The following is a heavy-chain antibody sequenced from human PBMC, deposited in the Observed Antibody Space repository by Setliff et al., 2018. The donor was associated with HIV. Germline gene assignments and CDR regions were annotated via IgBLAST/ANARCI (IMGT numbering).Heavy chain of an antibody. J-gene: IGHJ6*02. Sequence: ASVKVSCKASGYTFTSYYMHWVRQAPGQGLEWMGIINPNSGNTGYAQKFQGRVTMTRNTSISTAYMELSSLRSEDTAVYYCARFPVLGGMDVWGQGTTVTVSS. CDR2: INPNSGNT. CDR1: GYTFTSYY. V-gene: IGHV1-8*02. D-gene: IGHD1-20*01. CDR3: ARFPVLGGMDV.